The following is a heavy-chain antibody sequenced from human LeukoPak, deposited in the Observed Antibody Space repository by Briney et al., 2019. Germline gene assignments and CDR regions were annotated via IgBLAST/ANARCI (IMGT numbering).Heavy chain of an antibody. V-gene: IGHV1-18*01. Sequence: GASVKVSCKASGYTFTNYAISWVRQAPGQGLEWVGWITTYNGNTNYAQKLQGRVTMTTDTSTSTAYMELRSLRSEDTAVYYCARGLGGSGSYYSNYFDYWGQGTLVTVSS. D-gene: IGHD3-10*01. CDR3: ARGLGGSGSYYSNYFDY. J-gene: IGHJ4*02. CDR1: GYTFTNYA. CDR2: ITTYNGNT.